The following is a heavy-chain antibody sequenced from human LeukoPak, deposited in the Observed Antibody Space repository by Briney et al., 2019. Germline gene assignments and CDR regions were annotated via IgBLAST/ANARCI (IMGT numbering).Heavy chain of an antibody. CDR3: AKDRDIATMDV. Sequence: GRSLRLSCAASGFTFSSYGMHWVRQAPGKGLEWVAVISYAGSNKYYADSVKGRFTISRDNSKNTPYLQMNSLRAEDTAVYYCAKDRDIATMDVWGQGTTVTVSS. D-gene: IGHD5-12*01. V-gene: IGHV3-30*18. CDR1: GFTFSSYG. J-gene: IGHJ6*02. CDR2: ISYAGSNK.